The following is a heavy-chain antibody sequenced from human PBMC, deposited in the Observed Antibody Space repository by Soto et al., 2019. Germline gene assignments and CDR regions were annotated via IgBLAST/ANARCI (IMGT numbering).Heavy chain of an antibody. Sequence: XSVKGYCNASGYTFTGYYMHWGRQAPGQGLEWMGWINPNSGGTNYAQKFQGRVTMTRDTSISTAYMELSRLRSDDTAVYYCGYSSGWRYFQHWGQGTLVTVSS. V-gene: IGHV1-2*02. CDR1: GYTFTGYY. CDR2: INPNSGGT. J-gene: IGHJ1*01. D-gene: IGHD6-19*01. CDR3: GYSSGWRYFQH.